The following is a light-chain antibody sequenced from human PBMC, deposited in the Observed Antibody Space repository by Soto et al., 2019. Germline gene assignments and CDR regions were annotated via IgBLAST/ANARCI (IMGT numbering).Light chain of an antibody. V-gene: IGLV1-44*01. CDR1: SSNIGTNA. CDR2: NNN. CDR3: AAWDDSLNGYV. J-gene: IGLJ1*01. Sequence: QSVLTQPPSASGTPGQRVTISCSGGSSNIGTNAVNWYQQLPGTAPKLLIYNNNQRPSGVPDRFSGSKFGTSASLASSGLQSEDEADYYCAAWDDSLNGYVFGTGTKLTVL.